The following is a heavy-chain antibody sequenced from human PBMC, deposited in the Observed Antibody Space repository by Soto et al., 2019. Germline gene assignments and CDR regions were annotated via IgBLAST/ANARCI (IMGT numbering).Heavy chain of an antibody. Sequence: QVQLVESGGGVVQPGGSLRLSCAASGFTFRYYAMHWVRQAPGKGLEWVALISYDDGRHKYYADSVKGRFTLSRDNSNNTLSMQMNSLRAEDTAVYYCAREGPPGFGCSDAECYSGSLDVWGQGITVTVSS. J-gene: IGHJ6*02. D-gene: IGHD2-15*01. CDR3: AREGPPGFGCSDAECYSGSLDV. CDR2: ISYDDGRHK. CDR1: GFTFRYYA. V-gene: IGHV3-30-3*01.